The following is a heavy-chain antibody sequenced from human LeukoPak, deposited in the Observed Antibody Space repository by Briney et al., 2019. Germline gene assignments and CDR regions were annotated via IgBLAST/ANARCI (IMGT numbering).Heavy chain of an antibody. CDR3: AKGGFIVLVPGSVPGDY. D-gene: IGHD2-2*01. V-gene: IGHV3-23*01. CDR2: ISGSGDNS. CDR1: GFTFTSYA. Sequence: PGGSLRLSCAASGFTFTSYAMTWVRQAPGKGLEWVSSISGSGDNSYYADSVKGRFTISRDNSKNTLYLQMNSLRVEDTAVYYCAKGGFIVLVPGSVPGDYWGQGSLVTVSS. J-gene: IGHJ4*02.